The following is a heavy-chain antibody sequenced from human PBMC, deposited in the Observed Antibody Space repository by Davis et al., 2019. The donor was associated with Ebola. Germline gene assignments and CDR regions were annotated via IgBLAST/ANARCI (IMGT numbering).Heavy chain of an antibody. D-gene: IGHD1-26*01. Sequence: PGGSLRLSCAASGFTFSSYAMHWVRQAPGKGLEWVAVIWYDGSNKYYADSVKGRFTISRDNSKNTLYLQMNSLRAEDTAVYYCASRELGGSSDYWGQGTLVTVSS. CDR3: ASRELGGSSDY. CDR2: IWYDGSNK. CDR1: GFTFSSYA. V-gene: IGHV3-33*01. J-gene: IGHJ4*02.